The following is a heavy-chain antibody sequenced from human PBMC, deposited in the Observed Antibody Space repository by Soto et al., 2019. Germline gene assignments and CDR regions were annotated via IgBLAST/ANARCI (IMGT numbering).Heavy chain of an antibody. CDR3: AKSERVDY. Sequence: EVQLVVSGGDLIQPGGSLRLSCAASGFTVSNTYMSWVRQAPGKGLECVSIIYSDGRTFYADSVKGRFTISRDNSKNTLFLQMNSLREEDTAVYYCAKSERVDYWGQGTLVSVSS. J-gene: IGHJ4*02. D-gene: IGHD6-25*01. V-gene: IGHV3-53*01. CDR2: IYSDGRT. CDR1: GFTVSNTY.